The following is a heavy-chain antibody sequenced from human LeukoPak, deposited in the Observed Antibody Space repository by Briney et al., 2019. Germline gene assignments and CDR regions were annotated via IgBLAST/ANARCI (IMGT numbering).Heavy chain of an antibody. Sequence: SETLSLTCTVSGGSISSSSYYWGWIRQPPGKGLEWIGSIYYSGSTYFNPSLKSRVTISVDTSKNQFSLKLSSVTAADTAVYYCARVGDYALKDWGQGTLVTVSS. CDR2: IYYSGST. D-gene: IGHD3-16*01. CDR3: ARVGDYALKD. V-gene: IGHV4-39*07. J-gene: IGHJ4*02. CDR1: GGSISSSSYY.